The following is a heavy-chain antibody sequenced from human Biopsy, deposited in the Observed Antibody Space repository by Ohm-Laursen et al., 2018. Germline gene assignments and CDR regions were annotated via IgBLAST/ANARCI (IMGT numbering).Heavy chain of an antibody. CDR1: GASISSAAYH. D-gene: IGHD3-3*01. CDR2: IYYSGNT. Sequence: SDTLSLTCTVSGASISSAAYHWSWIRQLPGKGLEWIGNIYYSGNTDYSPSPKSRVTISVDTSNNQFSLKLRSVTAADTAVYYCARQVDFWSGYVDYWGQGTLVAVSS. J-gene: IGHJ4*02. CDR3: ARQVDFWSGYVDY. V-gene: IGHV4-39*01.